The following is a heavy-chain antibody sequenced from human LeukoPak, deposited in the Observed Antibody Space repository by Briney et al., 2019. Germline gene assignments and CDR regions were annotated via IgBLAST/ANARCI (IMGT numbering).Heavy chain of an antibody. J-gene: IGHJ4*02. CDR1: GGSISSYY. Sequence: KASETLSLTCNVSGGSISSYYWSWIRQPPGKGLEWIGYIYDSENTNYNPSLKSRVTISADTSKNQFSLKLSSVTAADTAVYYCARVSVGGIAVAGTVDYWGQGTLVTVSS. CDR2: IYDSENT. D-gene: IGHD6-19*01. CDR3: ARVSVGGIAVAGTVDY. V-gene: IGHV4-59*12.